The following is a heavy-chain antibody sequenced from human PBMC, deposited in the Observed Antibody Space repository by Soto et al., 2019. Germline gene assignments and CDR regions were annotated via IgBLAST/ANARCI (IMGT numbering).Heavy chain of an antibody. CDR1: GYTFTAFF. D-gene: IGHD6-6*01. V-gene: IGHV1-46*01. CDR2: INPSGGST. CDR3: ARAPYSSSSFFFDY. J-gene: IGHJ4*02. Sequence: ASVKFSCKASGYTFTAFFMHWVRQALGKGLEWMGIINPSGGSTNYAQKFQGRVAMTWDTSTSTVYMELSSLRSDDTAVYYCARAPYSSSSFFFDYWGPGTLVTVSS.